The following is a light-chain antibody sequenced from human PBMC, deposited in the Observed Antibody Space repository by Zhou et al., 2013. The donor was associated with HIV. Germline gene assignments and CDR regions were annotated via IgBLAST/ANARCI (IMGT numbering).Light chain of an antibody. CDR2: QAS. Sequence: DIQMTQSPSSLSASVGDRVTITCRASQSISSYLNWYQQKPGKAPKLLIYQASSLESGVPSRFSGSGSGTQFTLTISCLQSEDYATYYCQQYYSYPPLTFGGGTEVDIK. CDR1: QSISSY. CDR3: QQYYSYPPLT. V-gene: IGKV1-39*01. J-gene: IGKJ4*01.